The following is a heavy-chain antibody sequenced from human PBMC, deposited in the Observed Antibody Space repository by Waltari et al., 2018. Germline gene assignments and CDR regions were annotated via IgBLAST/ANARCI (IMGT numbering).Heavy chain of an antibody. V-gene: IGHV3-74*01. CDR2: IRSDGGGT. CDR1: GFTFRNFW. Sequence: EVQLVESGGGLIQPGGSLRLSCVASGFTFRNFWMHWVRQAPGKGLVWVSGIRSDGGGTTYVDSGRGRFTTSRDNTRNTLYLDMNDLRADDTAVYYCANHRPGGLGMGVWGQGTTVTVSS. D-gene: IGHD2-15*01. CDR3: ANHRPGGLGMGV. J-gene: IGHJ6*02.